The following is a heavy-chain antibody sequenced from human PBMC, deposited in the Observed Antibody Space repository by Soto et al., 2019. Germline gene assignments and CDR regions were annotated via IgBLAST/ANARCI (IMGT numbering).Heavy chain of an antibody. D-gene: IGHD1-1*01. CDR1: VFTLSSYS. CDR2: ISSSSSTI. Sequence: RSSLGLSCAATVFTLSSYSRNWVRQAPGKVLEWVSYISSSSSTIYYADSVKVRFTISRDDCKNTLFLQMNSLRSEDTAVYYCARPHIRSAWNDGFDIWGQGTMVTVSS. V-gene: IGHV3-48*01. CDR3: ARPHIRSAWNDGFDI. J-gene: IGHJ3*02.